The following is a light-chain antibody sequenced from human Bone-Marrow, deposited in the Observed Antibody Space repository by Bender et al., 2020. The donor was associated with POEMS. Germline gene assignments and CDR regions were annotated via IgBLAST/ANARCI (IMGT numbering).Light chain of an antibody. Sequence: QSVLTQPPSASGSPGQSVTISCTGTSSDIGRYNYVSWFQQHPGEAPKLLISEVTKRPSGVPARFSGSKSGSTASLTVSGLQAADEADYYCSSYKTGNTLVFGGGTKLTVL. V-gene: IGLV2-8*01. J-gene: IGLJ2*01. CDR2: EVT. CDR3: SSYKTGNTLV. CDR1: SSDIGRYNY.